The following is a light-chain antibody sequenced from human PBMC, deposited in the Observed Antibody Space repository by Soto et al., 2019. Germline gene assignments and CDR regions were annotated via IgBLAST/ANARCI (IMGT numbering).Light chain of an antibody. CDR2: AAS. J-gene: IGKJ1*01. CDR3: QQSFSSSWT. V-gene: IGKV1-39*01. CDR1: QSISSY. Sequence: DIQMTQSPSSLSASVGDRVTITCRASQSISSYLNWYQQKPGKAPKFLIYAASSLQSGVPSGFSGSGSGTDFTLTISSLQREDFATYFCQQSFSSSWTFGPGTKV.